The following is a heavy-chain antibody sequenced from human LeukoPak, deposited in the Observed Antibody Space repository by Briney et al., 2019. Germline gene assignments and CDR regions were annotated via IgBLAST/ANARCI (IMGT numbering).Heavy chain of an antibody. CDR3: ARSSGGAGWFDP. CDR1: GFSLSTSGMC. CDR2: IDWDDDK. V-gene: IGHV2-70*11. Sequence: SGPALVKPTQTLTLTCTFSGFSLSTSGMCVSWIRQPPGKALEWLARIDWDDDKYYSTSLKTRLTISKDTSKNQVVLTMTNMDPVDTATYYCARSSGGAGWFDPWARGTLVTVSS. D-gene: IGHD3-10*01. J-gene: IGHJ5*02.